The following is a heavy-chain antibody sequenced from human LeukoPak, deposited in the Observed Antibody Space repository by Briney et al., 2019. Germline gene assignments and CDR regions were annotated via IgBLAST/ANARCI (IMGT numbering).Heavy chain of an antibody. D-gene: IGHD2-2*01. CDR3: ARHVEDIVVVPAAFDY. V-gene: IGHV4-34*01. CDR1: GGSFSGYY. CDR2: INHSGST. Sequence: SETLSLTCAVYGGSFSGYYWSWIRQPPGKGLEWIGEINHSGSTNYNPSLKSRVTISVDTSKNQFSLKLSSVTAADTAVYYCARHVEDIVVVPAAFDYWGQGTLVTVSS. J-gene: IGHJ4*02.